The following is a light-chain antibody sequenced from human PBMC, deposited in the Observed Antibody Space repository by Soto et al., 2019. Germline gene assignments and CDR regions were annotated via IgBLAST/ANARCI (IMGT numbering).Light chain of an antibody. CDR2: LNSDGSH. V-gene: IGLV4-69*01. CDR1: SGHSSYT. Sequence: QLVLTQSPSASASLGASVKFTCTLSSGHSSYTIAWHQQQPEKGPRYLMKLNSDGSHNKGDGIPDRFSGSSSGAERYLTIYRLQYDDEADYYCQTWGSGIVVFGGGTKLTVL. J-gene: IGLJ2*01. CDR3: QTWGSGIVV.